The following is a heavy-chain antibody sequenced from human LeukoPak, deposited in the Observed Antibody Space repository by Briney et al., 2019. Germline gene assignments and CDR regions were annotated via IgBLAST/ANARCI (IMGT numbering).Heavy chain of an antibody. D-gene: IGHD3-10*01. CDR3: ARAPGGYGSGSRGAFDI. CDR1: GGSISSGSYY. V-gene: IGHV4-61*02. CDR2: IFTSGST. J-gene: IGHJ3*02. Sequence: SETLSLTCTVSGGSISSGSYYWSWIRQPAGKGLEWIGRIFTSGSTKYNPSLKSRVTISVDTSKNQFSLKLSSVTAADTAVYYCARAPGGYGSGSRGAFDIWGQGTMVTVSS.